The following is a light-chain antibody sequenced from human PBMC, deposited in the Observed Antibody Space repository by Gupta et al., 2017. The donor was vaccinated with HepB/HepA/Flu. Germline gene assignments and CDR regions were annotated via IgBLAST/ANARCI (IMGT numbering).Light chain of an antibody. Sequence: QSALTQPSSVAGSPGPSIIISCTGTSRDLGYKHVSWYQQHPGKAPKLLILDVSNRPSGVSKRFSGSKSGNTASLTISGLEAGDEAEYYCSAYADTSTLVIFGGGTKVTVL. CDR2: DVS. J-gene: IGLJ2*01. V-gene: IGLV2-14*03. CDR3: SAYADTSTLVI. CDR1: SRDLGYKH.